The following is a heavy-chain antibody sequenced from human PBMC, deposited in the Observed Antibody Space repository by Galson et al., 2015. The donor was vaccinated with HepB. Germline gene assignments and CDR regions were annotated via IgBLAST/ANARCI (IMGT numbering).Heavy chain of an antibody. CDR3: ARDPYCSSTSCFISKRYFDL. CDR2: ISSSSSTI. J-gene: IGHJ2*01. V-gene: IGHV3-48*01. D-gene: IGHD2-2*01. CDR1: GFTFSSYS. Sequence: SLRLSCAASGFTFSSYSMNWVRQAPGKGLEWVSYISSSSSTIYYADSVKGRFTISRDNAKNSLYLQMNSLRAEDTAVYYCARDPYCSSTSCFISKRYFDLWGRGTLVTVSS.